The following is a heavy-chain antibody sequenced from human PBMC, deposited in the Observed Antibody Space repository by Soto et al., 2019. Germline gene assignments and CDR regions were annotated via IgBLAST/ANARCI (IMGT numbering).Heavy chain of an antibody. CDR2: INAGNGNT. J-gene: IGHJ4*02. CDR1: GYTFTSYG. Sequence: ASVKVSCKASGYTFTSYGISWVRQAPGQGLEWMGWINAGNGNTKYSQKFQGRVTITRDTSASTAYMELSSLRSEDTAVYYCASGGRFGESLWDYWGQGTLVTVSS. D-gene: IGHD3-10*01. CDR3: ASGGRFGESLWDY. V-gene: IGHV1-3*01.